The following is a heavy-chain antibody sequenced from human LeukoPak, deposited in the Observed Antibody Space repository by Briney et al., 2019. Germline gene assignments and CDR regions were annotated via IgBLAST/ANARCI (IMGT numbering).Heavy chain of an antibody. J-gene: IGHJ4*02. V-gene: IGHV4-59*01. Sequence: PSDTLSLTCTVSGGSISSYYWSWIRQPPGKGLEWIGYIYYSGSTNYNPSLKSRVTISVDTSKNQFSLKLSSVTAADTAVYYCARDFEVASLFDYWGQGTLVTVSS. CDR2: IYYSGST. CDR1: GGSISSYY. D-gene: IGHD3-9*01. CDR3: ARDFEVASLFDY.